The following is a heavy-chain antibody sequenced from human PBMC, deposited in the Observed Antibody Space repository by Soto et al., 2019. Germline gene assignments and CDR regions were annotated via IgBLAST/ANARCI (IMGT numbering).Heavy chain of an antibody. D-gene: IGHD3-10*01. CDR1: GFTFSSYW. V-gene: IGHV3-74*01. Sequence: GGSLRLSCAASGFTFSSYWMHWVRQAPGKGLVWVSHINSDGSSTTYADSGKGRFTVSRDNAKNTLYLQMNSLRAEDSAVYYCVRATYYYGSGSYYTPPTLDYWGQGTLVTVSS. J-gene: IGHJ4*02. CDR3: VRATYYYGSGSYYTPPTLDY. CDR2: INSDGSST.